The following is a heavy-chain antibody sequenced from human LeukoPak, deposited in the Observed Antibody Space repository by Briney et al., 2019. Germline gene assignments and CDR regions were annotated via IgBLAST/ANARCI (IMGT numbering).Heavy chain of an antibody. CDR2: IYHSGST. D-gene: IGHD3-3*01. J-gene: IGHJ4*02. V-gene: IGHV4-38-2*02. CDR3: ARVEEY. Sequence: SETLSLTCTVSGGSISGFYWSWIRQPPGKGLEWIGSIYHSGSTYYNPSLKSRVTISVDTSKNQFSLNLSSVTAADTAVYYCARVEEYWGQGTLVTVSS. CDR1: GGSISGFY.